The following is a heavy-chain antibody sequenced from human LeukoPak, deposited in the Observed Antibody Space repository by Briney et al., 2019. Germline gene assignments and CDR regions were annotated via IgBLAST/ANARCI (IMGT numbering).Heavy chain of an antibody. CDR3: ARQPLDY. CDR1: GFTLCSYE. CDR2: IGSGGIAI. V-gene: IGHV3-48*03. Sequence: GGSLRLSCAASGFTLCSYEMNWVRQAPGKGLEWVSYIGSGGIAIYYADSVKGRFTISRDNAKNSLFLQMNSLRAEDTAVYYCARQPLDYWGQGTLVTVSS. J-gene: IGHJ4*02.